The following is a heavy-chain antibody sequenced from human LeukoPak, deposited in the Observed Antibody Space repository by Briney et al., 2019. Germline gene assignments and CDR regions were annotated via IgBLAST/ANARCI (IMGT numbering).Heavy chain of an antibody. CDR1: GFTVSTNY. Sequence: GGSLRLSCAASGFTVSTNYMSWVRQAPGKGLEWVAVIWYDGSNKYYADSVKGRFTISRDNSKNTLYLQMNSLRAEDTAVYYCARDRGMDVWGQGTTVTVSS. J-gene: IGHJ6*02. CDR2: IWYDGSNK. V-gene: IGHV3-33*08. CDR3: ARDRGMDV.